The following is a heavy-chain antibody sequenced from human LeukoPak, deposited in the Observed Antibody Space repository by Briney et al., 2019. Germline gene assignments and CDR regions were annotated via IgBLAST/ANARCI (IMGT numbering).Heavy chain of an antibody. CDR3: ARRATYYDILTGYSTPFDY. CDR1: GYSFTSYW. J-gene: IGHJ4*02. CDR2: IYPGDSDT. Sequence: GESLKISCKGSGYSFTSYWIGRVRQMPGKGLEWMGIIYPGDSDTRYSPSFQGQVTISADKSISTAYLQWSSLKASDTAMYYCARRATYYDILTGYSTPFDYWGQGTLVTVSS. D-gene: IGHD3-9*01. V-gene: IGHV5-51*01.